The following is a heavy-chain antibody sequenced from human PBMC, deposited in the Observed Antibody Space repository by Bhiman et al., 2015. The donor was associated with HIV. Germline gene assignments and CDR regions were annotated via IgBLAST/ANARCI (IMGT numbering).Heavy chain of an antibody. J-gene: IGHJ5*02. CDR1: GFTFSSYA. Sequence: QVQLVESGGGVVXPGRSLRLSCAASGFTFSSYAMHWVRQAPGKGLEWVAVISYDGSNKYYADSVKGRFTISRDNSKNTLYLQMNSLRAEDTAVYYCARGRFSYSNLPHDWFDPWGQGTLVTVSS. V-gene: IGHV3-30-3*01. CDR2: ISYDGSNK. D-gene: IGHD4-11*01. CDR3: ARGRFSYSNLPHDWFDP.